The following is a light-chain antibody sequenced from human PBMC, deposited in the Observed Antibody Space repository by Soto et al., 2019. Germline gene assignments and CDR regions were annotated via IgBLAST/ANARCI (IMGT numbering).Light chain of an antibody. CDR1: QSVSNNY. CDR2: GAS. Sequence: EIVLTQSPGTLSLSTGERATLSCRASQSVSNNYLAWYQQRPGQSPRLLIYGASSRATGIPDRFSGSGSGTDFTLTISRLEPEDFAVYHCQQYSSSPLTFGQGTKVEIK. CDR3: QQYSSSPLT. V-gene: IGKV3-20*01. J-gene: IGKJ1*01.